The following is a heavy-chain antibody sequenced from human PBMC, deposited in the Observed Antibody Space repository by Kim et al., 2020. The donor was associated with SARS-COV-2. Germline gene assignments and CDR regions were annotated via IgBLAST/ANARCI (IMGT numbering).Heavy chain of an antibody. D-gene: IGHD3-3*01. J-gene: IGHJ4*02. V-gene: IGHV4-39*01. Sequence: STPRRKGGVTISGDTSKHRFSLKLSSVTAADTAVYYCARARYDFWSGHDYWGQGTLVTVSS. CDR3: ARARYDFWSGHDY.